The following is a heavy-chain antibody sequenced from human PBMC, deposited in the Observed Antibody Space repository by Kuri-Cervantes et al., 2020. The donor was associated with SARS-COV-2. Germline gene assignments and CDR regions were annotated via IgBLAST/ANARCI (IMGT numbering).Heavy chain of an antibody. CDR3: ARGSDFWSGYYTGIVAFDI. Sequence: GGSLRLSCAASGFTFSSYSMNWVRQAPGKGLEWVSSISSSSSYIYYADSVKGRFTISRDNAKNSLYLQMNSLRAEDTAVYYCARGSDFWSGYYTGIVAFDIWGQGTMVTVSS. D-gene: IGHD3-3*01. CDR2: ISSSSSYI. J-gene: IGHJ3*02. CDR1: GFTFSSYS. V-gene: IGHV3-21*01.